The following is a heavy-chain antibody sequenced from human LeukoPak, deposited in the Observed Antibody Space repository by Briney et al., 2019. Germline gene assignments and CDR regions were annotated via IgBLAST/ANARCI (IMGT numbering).Heavy chain of an antibody. D-gene: IGHD3-10*01. Sequence: SETLSLTCTVSGGSISSSSYYWGWIRQPPGKGLEWIGSIYYSGSTYYNPSLKSRVTISVDTSKNQFSLKLSSVTAADTAVYYCARRLPKLLWFGEAGNNWFDPWGQGTLVTVSS. CDR1: GGSISSSSYY. CDR2: IYYSGST. V-gene: IGHV4-39*07. CDR3: ARRLPKLLWFGEAGNNWFDP. J-gene: IGHJ5*02.